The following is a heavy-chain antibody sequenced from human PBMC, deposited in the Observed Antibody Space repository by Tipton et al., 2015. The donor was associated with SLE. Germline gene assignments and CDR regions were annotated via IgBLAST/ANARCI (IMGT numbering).Heavy chain of an antibody. CDR1: TFTLRRHW. CDR3: ARDKGTG. D-gene: IGHD1-1*01. V-gene: IGHV3-21*01. J-gene: IGHJ4*02. CDR2: ISDRSSYI. Sequence: SLRLSCAASTFTLRRHWMSWVRQAPGKGLEWVSSISDRSSYIYYADSVKGRFTISRDNAKNSLYLQMNNLRAEDTAVYYCARDKGTGWGQGTLVTVSS.